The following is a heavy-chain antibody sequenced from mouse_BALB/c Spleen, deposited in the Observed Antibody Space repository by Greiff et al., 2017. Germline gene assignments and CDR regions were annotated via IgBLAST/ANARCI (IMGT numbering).Heavy chain of an antibody. V-gene: IGHV14-3*02. J-gene: IGHJ4*01. Sequence: EVKLQESGAELVKPGASVKLSCTASGFNIKDTYMHWVKQRPEQGLEWIGRIDPANGNTKYDPKFQGKATITADTSSNTAYLQLSSLTSEDTAVYYCARSGDGYYGGAMDYWGQGTSVTVSS. CDR2: IDPANGNT. CDR1: GFNIKDTY. D-gene: IGHD2-3*01. CDR3: ARSGDGYYGGAMDY.